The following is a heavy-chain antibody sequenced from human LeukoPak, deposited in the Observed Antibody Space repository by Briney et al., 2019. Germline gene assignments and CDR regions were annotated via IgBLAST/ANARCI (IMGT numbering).Heavy chain of an antibody. Sequence: ASVKVSCKSSGYTFTGYYMHWVRQAPGQGFEWMGRIDSNSGGTNYAQNFQGRVTMTRDTSISTVYMELISLRSDDTAVYYCAREMNYDDYRTSDYWGQGSLVTVSS. V-gene: IGHV1-2*02. CDR1: GYTFTGYY. CDR2: IDSNSGGT. D-gene: IGHD4-17*01. J-gene: IGHJ4*02. CDR3: AREMNYDDYRTSDY.